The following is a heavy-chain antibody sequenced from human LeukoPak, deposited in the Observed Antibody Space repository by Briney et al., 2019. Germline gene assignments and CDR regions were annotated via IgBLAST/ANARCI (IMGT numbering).Heavy chain of an antibody. CDR2: ITPFNGNT. J-gene: IGHJ5*02. CDR3: ANGPDSNYFDP. V-gene: IGHV1-45*02. CDR1: GGTFSSYA. Sequence: ASVKVSCKASGGTFSSYAISWVRQAPGQALEWMGWITPFNGNTNYAQKFQDRVTITRDRSMSTAYMELSSLRSEDTAMYYCANGPDSNYFDPWGQGTLVTVSS. D-gene: IGHD3-3*01.